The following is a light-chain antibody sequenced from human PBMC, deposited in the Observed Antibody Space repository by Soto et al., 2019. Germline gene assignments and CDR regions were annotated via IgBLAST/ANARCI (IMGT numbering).Light chain of an antibody. Sequence: DIQMTQSPSSLSASVGDRVTITCRASRSIGRFLNWYQQKPGKAHALLSYAASSLQSGVPSRFSGSGSGTDFTLTISSLQPEDFATYYCQQSYSPPPITFGQGTRLEIK. CDR3: QQSYSPPPIT. V-gene: IGKV1-39*01. CDR2: AAS. J-gene: IGKJ5*01. CDR1: RSIGRF.